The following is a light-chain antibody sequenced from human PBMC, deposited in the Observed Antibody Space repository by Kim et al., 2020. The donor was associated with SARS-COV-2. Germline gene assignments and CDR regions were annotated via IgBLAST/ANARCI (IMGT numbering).Light chain of an antibody. J-gene: IGKJ4*01. V-gene: IGKV1-16*01. Sequence: EAVEDRVTMTCRASQGISKSLAWFQQKPGKAPKSLIYTASNLQSGVPSRFSGSGSEKDFTLTISSLQPEDFATYYCQQYKSYPLTFGGGTKVDIK. CDR3: QQYKSYPLT. CDR2: TAS. CDR1: QGISKS.